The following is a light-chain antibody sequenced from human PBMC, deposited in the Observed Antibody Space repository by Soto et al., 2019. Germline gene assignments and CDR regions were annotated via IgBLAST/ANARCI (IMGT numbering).Light chain of an antibody. Sequence: EIVMTQSPASLSVSPGDGATLSCRASQSVASNVAWYQQKPGQGPRLLIHGASTRAVGVPARFSGSGSGTDFTLTISSLQSEDFAVYYCQQYHNWPPQYTFGQGMKLQNK. CDR1: QSVASN. J-gene: IGKJ2*01. CDR3: QQYHNWPPQYT. CDR2: GAS. V-gene: IGKV3-15*01.